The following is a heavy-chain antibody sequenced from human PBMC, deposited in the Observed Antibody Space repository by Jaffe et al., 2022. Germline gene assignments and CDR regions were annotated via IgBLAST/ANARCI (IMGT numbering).Heavy chain of an antibody. D-gene: IGHD2-15*01. CDR3: ATHPGGYFDY. J-gene: IGHJ4*02. CDR2: INHSGST. Sequence: QVQLQQWGAGLLKPSETLSLTCAVYGGSFSGYYWSWIRQPPGKGLEWIGEINHSGSTNYNPSLKSRVTISVDTSKNQFSLKLSSVTAADTAVYYCATHPGGYFDYWGQGTLVTVSS. CDR1: GGSFSGYY. V-gene: IGHV4-34*01.